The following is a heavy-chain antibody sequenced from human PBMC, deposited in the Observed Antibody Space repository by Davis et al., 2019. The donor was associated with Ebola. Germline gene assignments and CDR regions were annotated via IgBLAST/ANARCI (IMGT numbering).Heavy chain of an antibody. V-gene: IGHV3-15*01. CDR1: GFTVSSNY. CDR3: TTPSRDGYNR. D-gene: IGHD5-24*01. CDR2: IKSKTDGGTT. J-gene: IGHJ4*02. Sequence: GGSLRLSCAASGFTVSSNYMSWVRQAPGKGLEWVGRIKSKTDGGTTDYAAPVKGRFTISRDDSKNTLYLQMNSLKTEDTAVYYCTTPSRDGYNRWGQGTLVTVSS.